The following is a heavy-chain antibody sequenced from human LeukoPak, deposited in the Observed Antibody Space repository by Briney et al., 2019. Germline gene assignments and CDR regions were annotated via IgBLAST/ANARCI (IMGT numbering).Heavy chain of an antibody. CDR2: IYWDDDM. Sequence: SGPTLVKPTQTLTLTCTSSGFSLSTSGVGVGWIRQPPGKALEWLALIYWDDDMRYSPSLKSRLTITKDTSKNQVVLTMTNMGPVDTATYYCAHRRGGSGKYYFDYWGQGTLVTVSS. D-gene: IGHD3-10*01. CDR1: GFSLSTSGVG. J-gene: IGHJ4*02. V-gene: IGHV2-5*02. CDR3: AHRRGGSGKYYFDY.